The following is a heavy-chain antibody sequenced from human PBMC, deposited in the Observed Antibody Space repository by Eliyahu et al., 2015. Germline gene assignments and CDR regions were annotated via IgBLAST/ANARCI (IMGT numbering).Heavy chain of an antibody. Sequence: QVQLQQSXPGLVKPSQXXSLXXXXSXDXXSSNTAAWNWIRQSPSRGLEWLGRTYYRSKWFNDYAVSVKSRITINPDTSKNQFSLQLNSVTPEDTAVYYCTRGGYGPWGQGTLVTVSS. V-gene: IGHV6-1*01. CDR3: TRGGYGP. D-gene: IGHD5-18*01. CDR2: TYYRSKWFN. CDR1: XDXXSSNTAA. J-gene: IGHJ5*02.